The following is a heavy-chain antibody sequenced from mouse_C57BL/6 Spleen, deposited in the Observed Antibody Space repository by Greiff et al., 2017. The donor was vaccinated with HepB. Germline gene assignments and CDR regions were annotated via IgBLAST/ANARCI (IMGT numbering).Heavy chain of an antibody. CDR2: IYPRSGNT. CDR3: ARWGTTVVATDYAMDY. J-gene: IGHJ4*01. CDR1: GYTFTSYG. V-gene: IGHV1-81*01. D-gene: IGHD1-1*01. Sequence: VQLQQSGAELARPGASVKLSCKASGYTFTSYGISWVKQRTGQGLEWIGEIYPRSGNTYYNEKFKGKATLTADKSSSTASMELRSLTSEDSAVYFCARWGTTVVATDYAMDYWGQGTSVTVSS.